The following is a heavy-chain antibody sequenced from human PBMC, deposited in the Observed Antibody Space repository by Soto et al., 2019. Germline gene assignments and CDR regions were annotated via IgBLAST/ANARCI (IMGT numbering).Heavy chain of an antibody. CDR2: IYYSGSS. CDR3: ARDGPKQRNFDY. J-gene: IGHJ4*02. CDR1: GGSISSGGYY. Sequence: QVQLQESGPGLVKPSQTLALTCTVSGGSISSGGYYWSWIRQHPGKGLEWIGYIYYSGSSYYNPSLKSRVTISVDTSNNQFSLKLSSVTAADTAVYYCARDGPKQRNFDYWGQGTLVTVSS. V-gene: IGHV4-31*03.